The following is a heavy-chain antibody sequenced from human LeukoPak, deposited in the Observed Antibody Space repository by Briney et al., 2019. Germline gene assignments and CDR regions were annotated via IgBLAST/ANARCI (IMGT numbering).Heavy chain of an antibody. J-gene: IGHJ3*02. CDR2: ISRSGSDK. CDR1: GFPFSDHE. Sequence: PGGSLRLSCAASGFPFSDHEMNWVRQAPGKGLEGVSYISRSGSDKYYPDSVKGRFTISRDNAKNSLYLQMNSLRAEDTAVYYCARRTSGAFAIWGQGTKVTVSS. V-gene: IGHV3-48*03. CDR3: ARRTSGAFAI.